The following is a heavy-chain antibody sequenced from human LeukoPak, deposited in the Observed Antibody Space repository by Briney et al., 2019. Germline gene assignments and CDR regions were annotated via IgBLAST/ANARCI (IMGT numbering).Heavy chain of an antibody. D-gene: IGHD5-24*01. CDR3: ARGSRDGYNLRLDY. V-gene: IGHV4-61*02. J-gene: IGHJ4*02. CDR2: IYTSGST. CDR1: GGSISSGSYY. Sequence: SETLSLTCTVSGGSISSGSYYWSWIRQPAGKGLEWIGRIYTSGSTNYNPSLKSRVSISVDTSKNQFSLKLSSVTAADTAVYYCARGSRDGYNLRLDYWGQGTLVTVSS.